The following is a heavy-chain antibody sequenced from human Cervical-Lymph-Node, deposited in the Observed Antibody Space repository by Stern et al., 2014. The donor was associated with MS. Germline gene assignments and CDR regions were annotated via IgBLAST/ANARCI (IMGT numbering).Heavy chain of an antibody. D-gene: IGHD6-19*01. J-gene: IGHJ4*02. V-gene: IGHV1-2*04. CDR3: ARPIAVAGNCFDH. CDR1: GYTFIDYY. CDR2: INPNSGAT. Sequence: QVQLGQSGAEVKKPGASVKVSCKASGYTFIDYYIHWVRQAPGQGLEWMGWINPNSGATNYAQKFQGWVTMTRDTSITTAYMELSRLRSDDTAIYYCARPIAVAGNCFDHWGQGTLVTVSS.